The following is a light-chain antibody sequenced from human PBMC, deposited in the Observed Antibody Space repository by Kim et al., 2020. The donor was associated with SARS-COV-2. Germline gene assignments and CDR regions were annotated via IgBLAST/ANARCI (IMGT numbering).Light chain of an antibody. CDR2: AAS. CDR1: QSISSY. CDR3: QQSYSTPRT. V-gene: IGKV1-39*01. J-gene: IGKJ4*01. Sequence: ASVGDRGTITCRPSQSISSYLNWYQQKPGKAPKLLSYAASRLQSGVPSRFSGSGSGTDFTLTISSLQPEDFATYYCQQSYSTPRTFGGGTKVDIK.